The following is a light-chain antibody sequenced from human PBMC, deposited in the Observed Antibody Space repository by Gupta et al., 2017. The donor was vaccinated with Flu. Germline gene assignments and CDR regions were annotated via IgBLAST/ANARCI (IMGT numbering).Light chain of an antibody. CDR2: GAS. CDR3: QQSGNSPSWT. V-gene: IGKV3-20*01. CDR1: QSVSSSY. Sequence: EIVLTQSPGTVSLPPGERATLSCRASQSVSSSYLAWYQQKPGQAPRLLIYGASRRATGVPDRFSGSGSGTDFTLTISRLEPEDFAVYYCQQSGNSPSWTFGQGTKVEIK. J-gene: IGKJ1*01.